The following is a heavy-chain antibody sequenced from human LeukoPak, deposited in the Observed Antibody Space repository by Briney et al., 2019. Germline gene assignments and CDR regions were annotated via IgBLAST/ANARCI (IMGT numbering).Heavy chain of an antibody. D-gene: IGHD3-10*01. CDR1: GGSFSGYY. CDR2: INHSGST. CDR3: ARLRDGRWLLEY. V-gene: IGHV4-34*01. Sequence: SETLSLTCAVYGGSFSGYYWSWIRQPPGKGLEWIGEINHSGSTNYNPSLKSRVTISVDTSKNQFSLKVSSVTAADTAVYYCARLRDGRWLLEYWGQGTLVTVSS. J-gene: IGHJ4*02.